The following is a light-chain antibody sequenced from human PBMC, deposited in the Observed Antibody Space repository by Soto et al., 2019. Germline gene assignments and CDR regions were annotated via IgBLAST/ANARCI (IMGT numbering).Light chain of an antibody. CDR3: QQYITYPWT. J-gene: IGKJ1*01. Sequence: DIQMTQSPSTLSAFVGDRVNITCRASQSIDSWLAWYQQKPGKAPKLLIHKASSLESGVPSRFGGSESGTEFTLTITSLQPDDFATYYCQQYITYPWTFGQGTRVEIK. V-gene: IGKV1-5*03. CDR2: KAS. CDR1: QSIDSW.